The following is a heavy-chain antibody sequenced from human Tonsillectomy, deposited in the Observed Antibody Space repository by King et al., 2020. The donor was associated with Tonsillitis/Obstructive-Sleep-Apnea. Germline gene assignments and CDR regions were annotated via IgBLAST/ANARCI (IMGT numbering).Heavy chain of an antibody. CDR1: GFMFSNYG. D-gene: IGHD3-16*01. CDR2: ISSDGNNK. V-gene: IGHV3-30*18. J-gene: IGHJ4*02. CDR3: AKDSGAEGEPYYFDY. Sequence: VQLVESGGGVVQPGRSLRLSCAASGFMFSNYGMHWVRQAPGKGLEWVAVISSDGNNKYYGDSVKGRFTISRGKSKNTLYLRTNSLRVEDTAVYYCAKDSGAEGEPYYFDYWGQGTLVTVSS.